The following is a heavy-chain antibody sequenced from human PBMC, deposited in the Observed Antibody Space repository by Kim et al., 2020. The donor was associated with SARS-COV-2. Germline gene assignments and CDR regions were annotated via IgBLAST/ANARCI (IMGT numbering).Heavy chain of an antibody. V-gene: IGHV1-69*13. J-gene: IGHJ4*02. D-gene: IGHD3-22*01. CDR2: IIPIFGTA. CDR1: GGIFSSYA. CDR3: ARVGLYDSSGYYIDC. Sequence: SVKVSCKASGGIFSSYAISWVRQAPGQGLEWMGGIIPIFGTANYAQKFQGRVTITADESTSTAYMELSSLRSEDTAVYYCARVGLYDSSGYYIDCWGQGTLVTVSS.